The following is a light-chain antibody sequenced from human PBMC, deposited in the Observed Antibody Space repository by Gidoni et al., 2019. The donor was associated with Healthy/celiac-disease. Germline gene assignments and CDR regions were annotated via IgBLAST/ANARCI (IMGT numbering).Light chain of an antibody. CDR3: QQRSNWPP. V-gene: IGKV3-11*01. Sequence: EIVLTQSPATLSLSPGERATLSCSASQIVSSYLAWYQQKPGQAPRLLIYDASNRATGIPAMFSGSGSGTDFTLTISSLEPEDFAVYYCQQRSNWPPFGGGTKVEIK. J-gene: IGKJ4*01. CDR2: DAS. CDR1: QIVSSY.